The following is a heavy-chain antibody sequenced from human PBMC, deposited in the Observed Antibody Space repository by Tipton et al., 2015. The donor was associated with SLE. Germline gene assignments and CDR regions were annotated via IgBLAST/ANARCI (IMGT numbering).Heavy chain of an antibody. V-gene: IGHV3-30*14. CDR1: GFTFSSYA. J-gene: IGHJ4*02. CDR2: ISYDGSNK. D-gene: IGHD6-13*01. Sequence: RSLRLSCAASGFTFSSYAMHWVRQAPGKGLEWVAVISYDGSNKYYADSVKGRFTISRDNSKNTLYLQMGSLRAEDTAVYYCAKDRIAAAGYFDYWGQGTLVTVSS. CDR3: AKDRIAAAGYFDY.